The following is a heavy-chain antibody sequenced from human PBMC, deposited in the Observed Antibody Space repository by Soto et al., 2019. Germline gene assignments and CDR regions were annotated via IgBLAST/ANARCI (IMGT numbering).Heavy chain of an antibody. Sequence: SETLSLTCTVSGGSISSYYWSWIRQPPGKGLEWIGYIYYSGSTNYNPSHKSRVNISVDTSKNQYSLKLSSVTAADTAVYYCARGGQLVAYWGQGTLVTVSS. D-gene: IGHD6-6*01. V-gene: IGHV4-59*01. CDR1: GGSISSYY. J-gene: IGHJ4*02. CDR2: IYYSGST. CDR3: ARGGQLVAY.